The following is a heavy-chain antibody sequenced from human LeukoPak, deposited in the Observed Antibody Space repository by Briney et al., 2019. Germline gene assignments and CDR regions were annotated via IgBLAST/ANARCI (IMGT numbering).Heavy chain of an antibody. CDR3: ARDRATDAFDI. CDR2: FDPEDGET. D-gene: IGHD1-26*01. Sequence: ASVKVSCKVSGYTLTELSMHWVRQAPGKGLEWMGGFDPEDGETIYAQKFQGRVTLTTDTSTSTTYMELRSLRSDDTAVYYCARDRATDAFDIWGQGTLVTVSS. CDR1: GYTLTELS. V-gene: IGHV1-24*01. J-gene: IGHJ3*02.